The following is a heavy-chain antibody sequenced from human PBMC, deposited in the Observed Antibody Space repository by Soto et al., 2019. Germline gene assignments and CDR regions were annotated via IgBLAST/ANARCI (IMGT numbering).Heavy chain of an antibody. CDR3: ATISSYLYLYYYGMDV. D-gene: IGHD6-6*01. V-gene: IGHV4-34*01. CDR1: GGSFSGYY. CDR2: INHSGST. Sequence: QVQLQQWGAGLLKPSETLSLTCAVYGGSFSGYYWSWIRQPPGKWLEWIGEINHSGSTNYIPSLKSRVTISVDTSKKQFSLKLSSVTAADTAVYYCATISSYLYLYYYGMDVWGQGTTVTVSS. J-gene: IGHJ6*02.